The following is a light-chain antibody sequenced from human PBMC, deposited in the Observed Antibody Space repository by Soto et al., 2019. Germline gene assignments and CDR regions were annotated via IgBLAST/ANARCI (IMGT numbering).Light chain of an antibody. CDR1: QSLSTY. CDR2: DTS. Sequence: DNVLTQSPGTLSLSPGERATLSCRASQSLSTYVAWYQQKPGQAPRLLIYDTSKRATGVATRFSGSGSGTDFTLTISSLAPEDFARYYCQQRSTWPPGYTFGQGTKLEIK. V-gene: IGKV3-11*01. CDR3: QQRSTWPPGYT. J-gene: IGKJ2*01.